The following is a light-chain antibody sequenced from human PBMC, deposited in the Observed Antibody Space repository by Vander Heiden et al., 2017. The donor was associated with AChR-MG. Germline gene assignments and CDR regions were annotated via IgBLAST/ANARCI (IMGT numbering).Light chain of an antibody. J-gene: IGKJ2*01. CDR2: DAS. CDR1: QDISNY. V-gene: IGKV1-33*01. CDR3: QQHDNFPYT. Sequence: IHRNDAPSTLSASVGERVTITCQASQDISNYLNWYQQKPGQAPKLLIYDASNLETGVPSRFSGSGSGTDFTLTISSLQPEDIATYYCQQHDNFPYTFGQGTQLEIK.